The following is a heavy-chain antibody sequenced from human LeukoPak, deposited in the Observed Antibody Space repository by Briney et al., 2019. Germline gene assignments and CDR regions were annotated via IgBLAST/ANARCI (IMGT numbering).Heavy chain of an antibody. CDR2: ISWKSGSI. CDR1: GFTFDDYA. CDR3: AKNVLPRVGELLWFDY. Sequence: PGGSLRLSCAASGFTFDDYAMHWVRQAPGKGLEWVSGISWKSGSIGYADSVKGRFTIARDNAKNSLYLQMNSLRAEDTALYYCAKNVLPRVGELLWFDYWGQGTLVTVSS. J-gene: IGHJ4*02. V-gene: IGHV3-9*01. D-gene: IGHD3-10*01.